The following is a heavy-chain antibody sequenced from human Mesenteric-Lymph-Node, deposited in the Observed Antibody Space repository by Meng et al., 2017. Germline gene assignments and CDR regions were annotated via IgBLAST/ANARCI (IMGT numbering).Heavy chain of an antibody. CDR2: IYYSGST. CDR3: ARARIVGATSYWYFDL. V-gene: IGHV4-59*01. D-gene: IGHD1-26*01. Sequence: QVQLQESGPGLVKPWETLSLTCTVSGGSISSYYWSWIRQPPGKGLEWIGYIYYSGSTNYNPSLKSRVTISVDTSKNQFSLKLSSVTAADTAVYYCARARIVGATSYWYFDLWGRGTLVTVSS. J-gene: IGHJ2*01. CDR1: GGSISSYY.